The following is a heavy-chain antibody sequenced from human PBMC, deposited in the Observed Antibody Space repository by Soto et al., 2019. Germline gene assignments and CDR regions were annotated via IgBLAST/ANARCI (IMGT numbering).Heavy chain of an antibody. CDR3: ASVWSDPDV. J-gene: IGHJ6*03. CDR2: IDKVGTDS. Sequence: EVQLVESGGGLVQPGGSLRLSCEASEFTFSGRSVHWVRQAPGKGLVWVSGIDKVGTDSTYADSVKGRFTSSRDNAKNTLYLQMNSLSGDDTAVYYCASVWSDPDVWGKGATVTVSS. CDR1: EFTFSGRS. V-gene: IGHV3-74*01. D-gene: IGHD2-8*01.